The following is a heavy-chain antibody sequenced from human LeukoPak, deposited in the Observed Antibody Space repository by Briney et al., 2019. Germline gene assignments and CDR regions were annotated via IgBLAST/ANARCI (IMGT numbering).Heavy chain of an antibody. J-gene: IGHJ4*02. Sequence: GGSLRLSCAASGFTFSSYAMYWVRQAPGQGLEYVSAISNNGGNTFYANSVKGRFTISRDNSKNTLYLQMGSLRAEDTAVYYCARVALRRGYFDYWGQGTLVTVSS. CDR2: ISNNGGNT. D-gene: IGHD3-3*01. CDR1: GFTFSSYA. V-gene: IGHV3-64*01. CDR3: ARVALRRGYFDY.